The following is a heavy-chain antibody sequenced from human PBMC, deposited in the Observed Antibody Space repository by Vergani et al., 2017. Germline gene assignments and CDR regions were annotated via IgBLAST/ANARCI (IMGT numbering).Heavy chain of an antibody. Sequence: QVQLVESGGGVVQPGGSLRLSCAASGFTFSSYDMHWVRQAPGKGLEGVAFIRYDGSNKYYGDSVKGRFTISRDNSKNTVYLQMNSLRTEDRALYYCAKNSGSGAPDYWGQGTLVTVSS. V-gene: IGHV3-30*02. D-gene: IGHD3-10*01. CDR3: AKNSGSGAPDY. CDR2: IRYDGSNK. CDR1: GFTFSSYD. J-gene: IGHJ4*02.